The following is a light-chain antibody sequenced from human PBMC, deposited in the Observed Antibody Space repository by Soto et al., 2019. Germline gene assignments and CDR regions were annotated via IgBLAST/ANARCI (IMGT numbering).Light chain of an antibody. CDR2: GNS. CDR3: QSYDSSLSGVV. J-gene: IGLJ2*01. V-gene: IGLV1-40*01. CDR1: SSNIGAGYD. Sequence: QYVLTQPPSVSGAPGQRVTISCIGSSSNIGAGYDVHWYQQLPGTAPKLLISGNSDRPSGVPDRFSASKSDTSASLAITVLQAEDEADYYCQSYDSSLSGVVFGGGTKLTVL.